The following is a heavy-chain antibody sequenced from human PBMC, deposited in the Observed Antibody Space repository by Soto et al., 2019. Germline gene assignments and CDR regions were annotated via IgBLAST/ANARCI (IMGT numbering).Heavy chain of an antibody. CDR2: TYYRSKWYS. CDR3: ARALMNPHRAFDL. D-gene: IGHD3-9*01. J-gene: IGHJ3*01. CDR1: GDSVSSNSAA. Sequence: SQTLSLTCVISGDSVSSNSAAWNCIIHSPSRGLEWLGRTYYRSKWYSDYAVSVKSRVIINPDTSKNKFSLQLNSVTPADTAVYYCARALMNPHRAFDLWGQGTMVTVSS. V-gene: IGHV6-1*01.